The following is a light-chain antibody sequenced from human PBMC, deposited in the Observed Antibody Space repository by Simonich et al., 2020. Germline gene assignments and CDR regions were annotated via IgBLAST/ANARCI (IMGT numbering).Light chain of an antibody. CDR2: WAS. Sequence: DIVMTQSPDSLAVSLGERATINCKSSQGVLYSSNNKNYLAWYQQKPGQPPKQLIYWASTRESGVPDRFSGSGSGTDFTLTISSLQAEDVAVYYCQQYYSTPYTFGQGTKLEIK. CDR1: QGVLYSSNNKNY. J-gene: IGKJ2*01. V-gene: IGKV4-1*01. CDR3: QQYYSTPYT.